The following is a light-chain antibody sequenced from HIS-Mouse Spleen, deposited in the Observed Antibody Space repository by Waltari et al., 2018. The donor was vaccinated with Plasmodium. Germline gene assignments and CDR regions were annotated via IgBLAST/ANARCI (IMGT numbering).Light chain of an antibody. CDR3: QSADSSGTYWV. V-gene: IGLV3-25*03. Sequence: SYELTQPPSVSVSPGQTARITCSGDALPKQYAYWYQQKPGQAPVLGIYKDSERPSGSPERFSGPSAGTTVTLTISGVQAEDEADYYCQSADSSGTYWVFGGGTKLTVL. CDR2: KDS. J-gene: IGLJ3*02. CDR1: ALPKQY.